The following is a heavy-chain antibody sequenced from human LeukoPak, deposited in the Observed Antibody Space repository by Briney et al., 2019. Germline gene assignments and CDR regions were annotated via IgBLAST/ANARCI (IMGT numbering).Heavy chain of an antibody. J-gene: IGHJ6*03. D-gene: IGHD2-2*01. Sequence: GGFLRLSCAASGFTVNSYAMSWVRQGPGKGLEWVSTISGSGDNTYYADSVRDRFTISRDISKNTLYLQMNSLRVEDTAVYYCAKGGSTFPPGTFYYYIDVWGKGTTVTVSS. V-gene: IGHV3-23*01. CDR1: GFTVNSYA. CDR3: AKGGSTFPPGTFYYYIDV. CDR2: ISGSGDNT.